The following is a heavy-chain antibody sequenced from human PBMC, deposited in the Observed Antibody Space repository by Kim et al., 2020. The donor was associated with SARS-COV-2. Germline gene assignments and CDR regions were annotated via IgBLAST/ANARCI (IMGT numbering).Heavy chain of an antibody. CDR1: GYTFTDYY. CDR3: ARSAHFWSGHYLDL. J-gene: IGHJ5*02. V-gene: IGHV1-2*02. Sequence: ASVKVSCKASGYTFTDYYIHWVRQAPGQGLEWMGWINPYSGDKNYAQKFQGRVTMTRDTSISTPYVELSSLRSDDTAVYYCARSAHFWSGHYLDLWGQGT. CDR2: INPYSGDK. D-gene: IGHD3-3*01.